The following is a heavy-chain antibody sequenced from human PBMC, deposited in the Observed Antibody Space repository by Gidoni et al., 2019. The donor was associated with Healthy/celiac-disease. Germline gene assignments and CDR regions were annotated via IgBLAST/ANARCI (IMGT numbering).Heavy chain of an antibody. CDR2: IIPIFGTA. CDR3: AGEADYGDYGGANY. Sequence: QVQLVQSGAAVKKPGSSVKFSCQASGGTFSSYAISWVRQAPGQGLEWMGGIIPIFGTANYAQKCQGRVTITADKSTSTAYMELSSLRAEDTAVYYCAGEADYGDYGGANYWGQGTLVTVSS. D-gene: IGHD4-17*01. CDR1: GGTFSSYA. V-gene: IGHV1-69*06. J-gene: IGHJ4*02.